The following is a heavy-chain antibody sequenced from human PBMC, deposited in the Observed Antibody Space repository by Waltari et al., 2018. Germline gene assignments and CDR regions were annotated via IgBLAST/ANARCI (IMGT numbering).Heavy chain of an antibody. CDR2: TYYRSNWYN. V-gene: IGHV6-1*01. Sequence: QVQLQQSGPGLVKPSPTLSLTFALSGDSVSTNSAAWHWIRQSPSRGLEWLGRTYYRSNWYNDYAVSVKSRITINPDTSKNQFSLQLNSVTPEDTAVYYCARTYSSGWEPYYYGMDVWGQGTTVTVSS. CDR1: GDSVSTNSAA. J-gene: IGHJ6*02. CDR3: ARTYSSGWEPYYYGMDV. D-gene: IGHD6-19*01.